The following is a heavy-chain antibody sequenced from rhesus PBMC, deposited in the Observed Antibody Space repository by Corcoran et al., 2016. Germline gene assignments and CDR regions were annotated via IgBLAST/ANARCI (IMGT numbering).Heavy chain of an antibody. CDR2: IFGSIGST. J-gene: IGHJ4*01. D-gene: IGHD6-25*01. Sequence: QVQLQESGPGLVKPSETLSLTCAVSGGSISGGYGWSWIRQPPGKGLEWIGHIFGSIGSTYYNPPLKSRVTISRDTSKNQFSLKLSSVTAADTAVYYCARHRIAAAGTFDYWGQGVLVTVSS. CDR3: ARHRIAAAGTFDY. CDR1: GGSISGGYG. V-gene: IGHV4S7*01.